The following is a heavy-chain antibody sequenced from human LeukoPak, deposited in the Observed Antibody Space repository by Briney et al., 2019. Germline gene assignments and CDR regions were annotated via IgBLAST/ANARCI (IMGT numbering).Heavy chain of an antibody. Sequence: GGSLRLSCAASGFTFSSYGMHWVRQAPGKGLEWVAVISYDGSNKYYADFVKGRFTISRDNSKNTLYLQMNSLRAEDTAVYYCAKDKRLRRHLYYFDYWGQGTLVTVSS. CDR3: AKDKRLRRHLYYFDY. V-gene: IGHV3-30*18. CDR1: GFTFSSYG. J-gene: IGHJ4*02. CDR2: ISYDGSNK. D-gene: IGHD5-12*01.